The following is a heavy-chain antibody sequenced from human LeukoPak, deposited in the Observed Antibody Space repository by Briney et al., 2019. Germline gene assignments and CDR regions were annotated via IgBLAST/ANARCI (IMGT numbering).Heavy chain of an antibody. CDR3: TTVTITIFGVVSDY. Sequence: GRSLRLSCTASGFTFGDYAMSWFRQAPGKGLEWVGFIRSKAYGGTTEYAASVKGRFTISRDDSKSIAYLQMNSLKTEDTAVYYCTTVTITIFGVVSDYWGQGTLVTVSS. D-gene: IGHD3-3*01. J-gene: IGHJ4*02. CDR2: IRSKAYGGTT. V-gene: IGHV3-49*03. CDR1: GFTFGDYA.